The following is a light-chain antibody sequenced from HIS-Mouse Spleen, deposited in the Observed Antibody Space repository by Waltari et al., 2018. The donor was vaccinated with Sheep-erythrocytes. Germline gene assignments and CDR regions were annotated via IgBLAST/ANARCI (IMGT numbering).Light chain of an antibody. CDR1: SGINVRTYR. V-gene: IGLV5-45*03. CDR2: YKSDSDK. J-gene: IGLJ3*02. Sequence: QAVLTQPSSLSASPGASASPTCTLRSGINVRTYRIYWYQQTPGIPPHYLLRYKSDSDKQQGSGVPSRFSGSKDASANAGILLISGLQSEDEADYYCMIWHSSAWVFGGGTKLTVL. CDR3: MIWHSSAWV.